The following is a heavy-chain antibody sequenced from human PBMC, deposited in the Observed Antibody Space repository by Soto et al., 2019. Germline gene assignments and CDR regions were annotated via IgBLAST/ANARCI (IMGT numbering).Heavy chain of an antibody. Sequence: PSETLSLTCAVYGGSFSGYYWGWIRQPPGKGLEWIGEINHSGSTNYNPSLKSRVTISVDTSKNQFSLKLSSVTAADTAVYYCARTLHYYYYMDVWGKGTTVTVS. CDR1: GGSFSGYY. CDR3: ARTLHYYYYMDV. V-gene: IGHV4-34*01. J-gene: IGHJ6*03. CDR2: INHSGST.